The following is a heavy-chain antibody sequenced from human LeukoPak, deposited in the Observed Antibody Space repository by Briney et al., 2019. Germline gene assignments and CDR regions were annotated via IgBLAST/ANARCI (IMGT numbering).Heavy chain of an antibody. J-gene: IGHJ4*02. V-gene: IGHV1-18*01. CDR2: ISAYNGNT. D-gene: IGHD6-6*01. Sequence: ASVKVSCKASGYTFTSYGISWVRQAPGQGLEWMGWISAYNGNTNYAQKLQGRVTMTTDTSTSTVYMELRSLRSDDTAVYYCARAAPIDYRSSFYYWGQGTLVTVSS. CDR3: ARAAPIDYRSSFYY. CDR1: GYTFTSYG.